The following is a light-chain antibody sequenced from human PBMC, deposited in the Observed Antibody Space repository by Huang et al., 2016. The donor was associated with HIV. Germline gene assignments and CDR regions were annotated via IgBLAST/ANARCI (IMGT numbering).Light chain of an antibody. Sequence: ETVMTQSPATLSVSPGERATLSCRASQRVSTNLAWYQHKRGQSPRLLIDGASLRATGIPARVSGSGSGTEFALTISSLQSEDFAVYYCQEYNDWPSSTFGQGTRLEIK. J-gene: IGKJ5*01. CDR2: GAS. CDR3: QEYNDWPSST. CDR1: QRVSTN. V-gene: IGKV3-15*01.